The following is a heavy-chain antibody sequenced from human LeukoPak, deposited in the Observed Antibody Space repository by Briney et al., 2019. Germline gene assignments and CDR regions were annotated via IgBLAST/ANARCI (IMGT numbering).Heavy chain of an antibody. V-gene: IGHV3-74*01. CDR3: ARGLNYYDSSGYYYY. CDR1: GFTFSTYW. CDR2: INSDGSST. J-gene: IGHJ4*02. Sequence: GGSLRLPCAASGFTFSTYWMHWVRQAPGKGLVWVSRINSDGSSTSYADSVKGRFTISRDNAKNTLYLQMNSLRAEDTAVYYCARGLNYYDSSGYYYYWGQGTLVIVSS. D-gene: IGHD3-22*01.